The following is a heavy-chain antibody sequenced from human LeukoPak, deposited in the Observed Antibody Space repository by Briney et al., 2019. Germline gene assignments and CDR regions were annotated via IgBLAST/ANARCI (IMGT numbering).Heavy chain of an antibody. V-gene: IGHV4-4*07. CDR3: VRGDFNNYGYYFDN. Sequence: PSETLSLTCTVSGGSVSSYYRSCIRQPAGKGLEWIGRIYTSGSTNYNPSLKSRVTMSVDTSKNQFSLKLSSVTAADTAVYYCVRGDFNNYGYYFDNSGQGTLVTVSS. J-gene: IGHJ4*02. CDR2: IYTSGST. CDR1: GGSVSSYY. D-gene: IGHD5-18*01.